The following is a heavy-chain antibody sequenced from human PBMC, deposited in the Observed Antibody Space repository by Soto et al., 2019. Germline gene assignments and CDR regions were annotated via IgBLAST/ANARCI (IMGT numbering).Heavy chain of an antibody. J-gene: IGHJ4*02. CDR1: GFTFSSYA. V-gene: IGHV3-30-3*01. CDR3: ASQGFLEWTLFDY. Sequence: QVQMVESGGGVVQPGRSLRLSCAASGFTFSSYAMHWVRQAPGKGLEWVAVISYDGSNKYYADSVKGRFTISRDNSKNTLYRQMNILRAEDTDVYYCASQGFLEWTLFDYWGQGTLVTVSS. CDR2: ISYDGSNK. D-gene: IGHD3-3*01.